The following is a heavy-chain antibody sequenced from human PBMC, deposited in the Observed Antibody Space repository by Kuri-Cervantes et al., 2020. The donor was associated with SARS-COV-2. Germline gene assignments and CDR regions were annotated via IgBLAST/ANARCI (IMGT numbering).Heavy chain of an antibody. V-gene: IGHV1-69*01. CDR1: GGTFSSYA. J-gene: IGHJ6*02. Sequence: GGSLRLSCKASGGTFSSYAISWVRQAPGQGLEWMGGIIPIFGTANYAQKFQGRVTITADESTSTAYMELSSLRSEDTAVYYCASRSTYCSSTSCYRGYYYYGMDVWGQGTTVTVSS. CDR2: IIPIFGTA. D-gene: IGHD2-2*02. CDR3: ASRSTYCSSTSCYRGYYYYGMDV.